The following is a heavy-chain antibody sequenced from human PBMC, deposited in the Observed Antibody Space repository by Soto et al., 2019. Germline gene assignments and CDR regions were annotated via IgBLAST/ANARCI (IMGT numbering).Heavy chain of an antibody. J-gene: IGHJ6*03. CDR3: AKTCGNYDFWSRPDYYMDV. CDR2: ISGSGGST. CDR1: GFTFSSYA. V-gene: IGHV3-23*01. D-gene: IGHD3-3*01. Sequence: GGSLRLSCAASGFTFSSYAMSWVRQAPGKGLEWVSAISGSGGSTYYADSVKGRFTISRDNSKNTLYLQMNSLRAEDTAVYYCAKTCGNYDFWSRPDYYMDVWGKGTTVTVSS.